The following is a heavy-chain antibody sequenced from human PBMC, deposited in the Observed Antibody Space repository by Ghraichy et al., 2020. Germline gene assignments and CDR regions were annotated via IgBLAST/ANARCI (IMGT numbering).Heavy chain of an antibody. D-gene: IGHD2-21*02. CDR1: GYTFTSYG. CDR2: ISAYNGNT. Sequence: ASVKVSCKASGYTFTSYGISWVRQAPGQGLEWMGWISAYNGNTNYAQKLQGRVTMTTDTSTSTAYMELRSLRSDDTAVYYCARTHPRRRGSKDCGGDCYSWYFDYWGQGTLVTVSS. V-gene: IGHV1-18*04. J-gene: IGHJ4*02. CDR3: ARTHPRRRGSKDCGGDCYSWYFDY.